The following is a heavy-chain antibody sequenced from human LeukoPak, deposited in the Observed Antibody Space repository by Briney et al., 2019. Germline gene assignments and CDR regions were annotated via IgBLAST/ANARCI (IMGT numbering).Heavy chain of an antibody. CDR3: ARGVYCGGDCYSAFDI. CDR2: IIPIFGTA. J-gene: IGHJ3*02. Sequence: ASVKVSCKASGYTFTSYGISWVRQAPGQGLEWMGGIIPIFGTANYAQKFQGRVTITTDESTSTAYMELSSLRSEDTAVYYCARGVYCGGDCYSAFDIWGQGTMVTVSS. V-gene: IGHV1-69*05. D-gene: IGHD2-21*01. CDR1: GYTFTSYG.